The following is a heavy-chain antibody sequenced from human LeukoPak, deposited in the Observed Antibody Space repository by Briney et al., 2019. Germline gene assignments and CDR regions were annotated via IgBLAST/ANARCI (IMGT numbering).Heavy chain of an antibody. J-gene: IGHJ3*02. CDR2: ISSSGGST. V-gene: IGHV3-23*01. Sequence: GGSLRLSCAASGFTFSSDAMRWVRQAPGKGLEWVSAISSSGGSTYYADSVRGRFIISRDSSKNTLYLQMNSLRAEDTAVYYCARVQQGYYDSSGYRAFDIWGQGTMVTVSS. D-gene: IGHD3-22*01. CDR1: GFTFSSDA. CDR3: ARVQQGYYDSSGYRAFDI.